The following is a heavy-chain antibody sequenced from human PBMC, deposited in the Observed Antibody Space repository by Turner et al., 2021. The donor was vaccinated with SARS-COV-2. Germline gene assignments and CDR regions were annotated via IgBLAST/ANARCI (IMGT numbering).Heavy chain of an antibody. V-gene: IGHV4-39*01. CDR2: VYYRCLT. J-gene: IGHJ3*01. Sequence: QVQVQESGPGQVKPSETLSLTCNVAGGSISRHNYYWAWIRQPPWKGLEWIGNVYYRCLTSSNPSLDIRLTISVDTSNNQFSLHLRSVTVAYSAVYYCARPACELRSIVAFDVWGPGTMVTVSS. CDR1: GGSISRHNYY. CDR3: ARPACELRSIVAFDV. D-gene: IGHD1-1*01.